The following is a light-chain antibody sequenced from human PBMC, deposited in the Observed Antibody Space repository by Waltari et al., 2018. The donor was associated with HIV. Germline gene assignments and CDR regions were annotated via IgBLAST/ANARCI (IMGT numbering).Light chain of an antibody. V-gene: IGKV3-15*01. CDR2: GAS. J-gene: IGKJ1*01. CDR1: QSVTRN. CDR3: QQYNNWPPT. Sequence: EIVMTQSPATLSVSPGERATLSCRASQSVTRNLAWYQQKPGQAPRLLIYGASTRATGIPARFSGSGSWTEFTLTIRSLQSEDFAVYYCQQYNNWPPTFGQGTKVEIK.